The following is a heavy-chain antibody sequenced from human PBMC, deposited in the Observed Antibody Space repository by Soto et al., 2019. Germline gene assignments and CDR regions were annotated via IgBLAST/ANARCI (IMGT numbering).Heavy chain of an antibody. CDR3: ARDAVTTFYYYYYGMDV. V-gene: IGHV4-38-2*02. CDR2: IYHSGST. J-gene: IGHJ6*02. CDR1: GYSISSGYY. D-gene: IGHD4-17*01. Sequence: PSETLSLTCAVSGYSISSGYYWGWIRQPPGKGLEWIGSIYHSGSTYYNPSLKSRVTISVDTSKNQFSLKLSSVTAADTAVYYCARDAVTTFYYYYYGMDVWGQGTTVTVSS.